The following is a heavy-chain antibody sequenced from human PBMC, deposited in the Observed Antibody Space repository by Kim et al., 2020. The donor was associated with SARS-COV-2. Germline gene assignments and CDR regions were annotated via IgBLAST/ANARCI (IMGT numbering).Heavy chain of an antibody. V-gene: IGHV4-59*09. Sequence: INYSGTTNSNPSLKSRVTISVDTSKNQFSLKLSSVTAADTAVYYCARGFDLWGRGTLVTVSS. CDR2: INYSGTT. CDR3: ARGFDL. J-gene: IGHJ2*01.